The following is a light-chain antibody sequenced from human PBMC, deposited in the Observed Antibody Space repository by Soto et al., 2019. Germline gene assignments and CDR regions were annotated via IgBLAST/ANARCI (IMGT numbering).Light chain of an antibody. CDR1: SGHSSYA. CDR2: LNSDGSH. Sequence: QSVLTQSPSASASPGASVKLTCTLSSGHSSYAIAWHQQQPEKGPRYLMKLNSDGSHSKGDGIPYRFSGSSSGADRYLTISSLQSEDEAYYYCQTWGTGLQVFGGGTKVTVL. J-gene: IGLJ3*02. CDR3: QTWGTGLQV. V-gene: IGLV4-69*01.